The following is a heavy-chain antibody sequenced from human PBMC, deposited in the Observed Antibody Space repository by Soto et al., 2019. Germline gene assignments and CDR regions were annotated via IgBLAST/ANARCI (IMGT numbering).Heavy chain of an antibody. J-gene: IGHJ5*01. CDR2: VYHSGGA. CDR1: GGSIHNNKSF. D-gene: IGHD3-10*01. CDR3: GRVVEGATRDTDPDS. Sequence: SGTLYRTCTVSGGSIHNNKSFWAWIRQPPGKGLQFIANVYHSGGAHYNSSLKSRVTISVDTANNQFSLRMRSLTAADTAFYYCGRVVEGATRDTDPDSWGQGVLVTVSS. V-gene: IGHV4-39*01.